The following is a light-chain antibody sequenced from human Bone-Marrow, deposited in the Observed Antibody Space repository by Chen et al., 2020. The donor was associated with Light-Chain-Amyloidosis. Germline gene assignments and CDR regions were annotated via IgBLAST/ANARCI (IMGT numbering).Light chain of an antibody. Sequence: QSALTQPASVSGSPGQSITISCTGTSSDVGGDNHVSWYQQHPDKAPKLMIYEVTNRPSWVPDRFSGSKSDNTASLTISGLQTEDEADYFCSSYTSTNSLVFGPGTRVTVL. CDR2: EVT. J-gene: IGLJ1*01. CDR3: SSYTSTNSLV. V-gene: IGLV2-14*01. CDR1: SSDVGGDNH.